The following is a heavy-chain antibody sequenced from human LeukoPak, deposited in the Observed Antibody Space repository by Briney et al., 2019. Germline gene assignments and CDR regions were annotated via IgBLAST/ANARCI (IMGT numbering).Heavy chain of an antibody. CDR2: ITSRGAYM. CDR3: ARGGGSLNF. D-gene: IGHD1-26*01. Sequence: GGSLRLSCAASGFSFRTSTMNWVRQAPGKGLELVSSITSRGAYMFHVDSVQGRFTISRDNANNSLFLQLSSLRAEDTAVYYCARGGGSLNFWGQGTLVTVSP. V-gene: IGHV3-21*06. J-gene: IGHJ4*02. CDR1: GFSFRTST.